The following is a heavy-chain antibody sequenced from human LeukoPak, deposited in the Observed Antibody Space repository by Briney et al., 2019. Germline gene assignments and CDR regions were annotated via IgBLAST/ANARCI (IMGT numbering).Heavy chain of an antibody. D-gene: IGHD1-26*01. J-gene: IGHJ4*02. V-gene: IGHV3-21*01. CDR3: ARDYVGATKLAY. CDR1: GFTFSSYS. Sequence: NPGGSLRLSCAASGFTFSSYSMNWVRQAPGKGLEWVSSISSSSSYIYYADSVKGRFTISRDNAKNSLYLQMNSLRAEDTAVYYCARDYVGATKLAYWGQGTLVTVSS. CDR2: ISSSSSYI.